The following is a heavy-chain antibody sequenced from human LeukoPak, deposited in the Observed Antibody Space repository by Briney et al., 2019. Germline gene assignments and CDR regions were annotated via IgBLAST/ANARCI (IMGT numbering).Heavy chain of an antibody. CDR1: GFTFSDYS. CDR3: SRRFDC. J-gene: IGHJ4*02. CDR2: IDGSGDTI. Sequence: GESLRLSCAASGFTFSDYSMNWVRQAPGKGLEWVSYIDGSGDTIYYADSVKGRFTISRDNAKNSRDLQMNSLRDEDTAVYYCSRRFDCWGQGTLVTVSS. V-gene: IGHV3-48*02.